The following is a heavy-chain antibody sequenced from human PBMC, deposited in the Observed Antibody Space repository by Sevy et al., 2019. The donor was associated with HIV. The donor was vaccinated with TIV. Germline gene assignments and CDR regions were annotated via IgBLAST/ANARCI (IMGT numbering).Heavy chain of an antibody. CDR1: GFTFSSYE. D-gene: IGHD3-10*01. V-gene: IGHV3-48*03. J-gene: IGHJ4*02. CDR3: ATDWFGSGSYPFDY. Sequence: GGSLRLSCAASGFTFSSYEMNWVRQAPGKGLEWVSYISSSGSTIYYADSVKRRFTISRDNAKNSLYLQMNSLRAEDTAVYYCATDWFGSGSYPFDYWGQGTLVTVSS. CDR2: ISSSGSTI.